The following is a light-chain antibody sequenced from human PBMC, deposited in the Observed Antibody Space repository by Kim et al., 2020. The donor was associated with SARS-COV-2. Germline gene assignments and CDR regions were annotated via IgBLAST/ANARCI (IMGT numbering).Light chain of an antibody. CDR2: DTS. CDR3: QQRSNWPLT. J-gene: IGKJ4*01. CDR1: QSVSSNY. V-gene: IGKV3-11*01. Sequence: SPGERATLSCRASQSVSSNYLAWYQQKAGQAPRLLIYDTSNRATGIPARFSGSGSGTDFTLTISSLEPEDFAVYYCQQRSNWPLTFGGGTKVDIK.